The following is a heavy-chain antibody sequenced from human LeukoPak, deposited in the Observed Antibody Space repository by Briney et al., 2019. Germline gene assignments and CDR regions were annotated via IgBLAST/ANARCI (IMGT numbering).Heavy chain of an antibody. CDR1: GFTFSDYA. CDR2: ISGSTVTT. V-gene: IGHV3-23*01. CDR3: AKPIVLAVYALDY. Sequence: GVSLRLSCVASGFTFSDYAMSWVRQAPGKGLEWVSAISGSTVTTYYADSVKGRFTISRDNSKNILYLQMNSLRAEDTAVYYCAKPIVLAVYALDYWGQGTLVTVSS. D-gene: IGHD2-8*02. J-gene: IGHJ4*02.